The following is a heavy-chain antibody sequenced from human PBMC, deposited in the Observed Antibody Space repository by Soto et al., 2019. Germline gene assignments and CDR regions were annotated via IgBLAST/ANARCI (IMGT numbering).Heavy chain of an antibody. CDR2: IKQDGSEN. CDR1: GFTFSNYW. Sequence: GGSLRLSCAASGFTFSNYWMTWVRQAPGKGLEWVANIKQDGSENYYVDSVKGRFTISRDNAKNSLYLHMNSLKADDTAVYYCARPWYSSSWPLFDYWGQGTLVTVSS. D-gene: IGHD6-13*01. J-gene: IGHJ4*02. CDR3: ARPWYSSSWPLFDY. V-gene: IGHV3-7*01.